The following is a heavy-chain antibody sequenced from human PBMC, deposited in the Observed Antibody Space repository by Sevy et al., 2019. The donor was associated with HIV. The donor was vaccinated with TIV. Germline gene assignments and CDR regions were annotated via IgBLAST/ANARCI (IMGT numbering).Heavy chain of an antibody. D-gene: IGHD6-6*01. CDR2: IYSSGTT. J-gene: IGHJ4*02. CDR3: ARRFSSSSFDY. V-gene: IGHV4-61*02. CDR1: GDSISSRSYY. Sequence: SETLSLTCTVSGDSISSRSYYWNWVRQPAAKGLEWIGRIYSSGTTDYNPSLKSRLTMSVDTSKNQFSLNVRSMTAADTAVYYCARRFSSSSFDYWGQGILVTVSS.